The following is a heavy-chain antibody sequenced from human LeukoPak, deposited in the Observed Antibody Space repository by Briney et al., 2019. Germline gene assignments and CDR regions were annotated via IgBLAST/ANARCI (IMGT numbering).Heavy chain of an antibody. Sequence: GASVKVSCTASGYTFTGYYMHWVRQAPGQGLEWMGWINPNSGGTNYAQKFQGRVTMTRDTSISTAYMELSRLRSDDTAVYYCARDQRVYDYVWGSYRHPQYYFDYWGQGTLVTVSS. CDR2: INPNSGGT. V-gene: IGHV1-2*02. J-gene: IGHJ4*02. D-gene: IGHD3-16*02. CDR1: GYTFTGYY. CDR3: ARDQRVYDYVWGSYRHPQYYFDY.